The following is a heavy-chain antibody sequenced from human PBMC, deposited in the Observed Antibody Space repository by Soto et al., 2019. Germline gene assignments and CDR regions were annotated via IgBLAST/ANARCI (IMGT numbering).Heavy chain of an antibody. J-gene: IGHJ4*02. CDR3: AKVGFSGTYSSDY. V-gene: IGHV3-30*18. CDR2: ISHDGSNG. CDR1: GFTFSCCG. Sequence: QVQLVESGGGVVQPGGSLRLSCAASGFTFSCCGMHWVRQAPGKGLEWVAVISHDGSNGYYADSVTGRFTISRDNSKNPLYLQMNSLRVEDTAVYYCAKVGFSGTYSSDYWGQGTMVTVSS. D-gene: IGHD1-26*01.